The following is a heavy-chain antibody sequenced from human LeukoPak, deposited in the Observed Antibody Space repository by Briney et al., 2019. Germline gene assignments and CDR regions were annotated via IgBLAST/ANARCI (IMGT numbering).Heavy chain of an antibody. CDR1: GFTFSSYW. CDR3: ARSRGTTSWYYYDSSGYYLDY. CDR2: IKQDGSEK. Sequence: GGSLRLSCAASGFTFSSYWMSWVRQAPGTGLEWVANIKQDGSEKYYVDSVKGRFTISRDNAKNSLYLQMNSLRAEDTAVYYCARSRGTTSWYYYDSSGYYLDYWGQGALVTVSS. D-gene: IGHD3-22*01. J-gene: IGHJ4*02. V-gene: IGHV3-7*01.